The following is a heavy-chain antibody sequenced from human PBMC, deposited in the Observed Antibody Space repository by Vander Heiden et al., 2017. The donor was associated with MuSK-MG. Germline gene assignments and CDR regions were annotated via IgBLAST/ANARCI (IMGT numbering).Heavy chain of an antibody. D-gene: IGHD2-15*01. J-gene: IGHJ4*02. CDR2: PNHSGST. CDR3: ARGRRTRKRCFSGGSCPHYFDY. V-gene: IGHV4-34*01. CDR1: GGSFSGYS. Sequence: QVQLQQWGAGLLKPSATLSLTCAVYGGSFSGYSWSWIRQPPAKGLEWMWEPNHSGSTNYNRSLKSRVTISVDTSKNQFSQKLSAVPAADTAVYYCARGRRTRKRCFSGGSCPHYFDYWGQGTLV.